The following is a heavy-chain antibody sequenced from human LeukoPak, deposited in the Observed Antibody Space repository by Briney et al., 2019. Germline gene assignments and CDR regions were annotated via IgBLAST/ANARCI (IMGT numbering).Heavy chain of an antibody. CDR1: GFAFSSYA. CDR2: ISRRDDYT. Sequence: GGSLRLSCAASGFAFSSYAMSWVRQPPGKGLEWVSVISRRDDYTYYADSVKGRFTISRDDSKNTLYLQMNTLRAEDTAVYYCANDYRSGSFHDFWGQGTLVTVSS. D-gene: IGHD3-10*01. J-gene: IGHJ4*02. V-gene: IGHV3-23*01. CDR3: ANDYRSGSFHDF.